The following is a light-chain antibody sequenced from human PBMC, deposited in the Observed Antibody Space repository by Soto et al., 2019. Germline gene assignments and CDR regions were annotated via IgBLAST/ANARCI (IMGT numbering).Light chain of an antibody. CDR1: SSNIGGRT. CDR2: NNN. V-gene: IGLV1-44*01. CDR3: AAWDDSPTAHA. J-gene: IGLJ1*01. Sequence: QSVLTQPPSASGTPGQRVTISCSGSSSNIGGRTVNWYQQLPGTAPKLLIYNNNQRPSGVPDRFSGSKSGTSASLAITGLQSEDEADYYCAAWDDSPTAHAFGVGTKVTVL.